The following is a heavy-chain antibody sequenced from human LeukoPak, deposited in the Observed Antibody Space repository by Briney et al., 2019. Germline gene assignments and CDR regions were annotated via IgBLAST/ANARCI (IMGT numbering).Heavy chain of an antibody. D-gene: IGHD3-3*01. CDR1: VGSISSSSYF. CDR3: ASHDFWSGWYFDY. Sequence: PSETLSLTCTVSVGSISSSSYFWGWVRQPPGKGLEWIGSIYYGGNSYYNPSLKSRVTISVDTSENQFSLKLSSVAAADTAVYYCASHDFWSGWYFDYWGQGTLVTVSS. CDR2: IYYGGNS. V-gene: IGHV4-39*01. J-gene: IGHJ4*02.